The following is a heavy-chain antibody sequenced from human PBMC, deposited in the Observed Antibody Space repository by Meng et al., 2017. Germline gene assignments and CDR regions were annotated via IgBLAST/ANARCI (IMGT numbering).Heavy chain of an antibody. CDR3: ARDEDISAAGKLFGDY. CDR1: GYPFTSYA. J-gene: IGHJ4*02. CDR2: INAGNGNT. Sequence: QFQRGLAGAEGKNPGASFKVSCKASGYPFTSYAMHWVRQAPGQRLEWMGWINAGNGNTKYSQKFQGRVTITRDTSASTAYMELSGLRSDDTAMYYCARDEDISAAGKLFGDYWGQGTLVTASS. D-gene: IGHD6-25*01. V-gene: IGHV1-3*01.